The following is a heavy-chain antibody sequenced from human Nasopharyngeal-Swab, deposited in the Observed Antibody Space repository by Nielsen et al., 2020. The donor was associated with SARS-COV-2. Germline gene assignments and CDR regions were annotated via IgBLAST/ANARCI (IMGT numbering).Heavy chain of an antibody. V-gene: IGHV3-30*18. Sequence: GESLKISCAASGFTFSSFGMHWVRQAPGKGLEWVAFIAHDASNEYYGDSVKGRFSISRDNSKNTLYLQMNSLRAEDTAVYYCAKDNEGMFGFGDLGFYFDYWGQGTLVTVSS. CDR2: IAHDASNE. CDR3: AKDNEGMFGFGDLGFYFDY. J-gene: IGHJ4*02. D-gene: IGHD3-10*01. CDR1: GFTFSSFG.